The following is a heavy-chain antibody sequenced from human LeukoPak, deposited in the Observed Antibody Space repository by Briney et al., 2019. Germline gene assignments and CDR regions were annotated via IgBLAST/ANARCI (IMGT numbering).Heavy chain of an antibody. J-gene: IGHJ4*02. CDR1: GFTFSSYG. Sequence: PGGSLRLSCAASGFTFSSYGMHWVRQAPGKGLEWVAVIWYDGCNKYYADSVKGRFTISRDNSKNTLYLQMNSLRAEDTAVYYCARAGMGGSHPADYWGQGTLVTVSS. CDR3: ARAGMGGSHPADY. CDR2: IWYDGCNK. V-gene: IGHV3-33*01. D-gene: IGHD1-26*01.